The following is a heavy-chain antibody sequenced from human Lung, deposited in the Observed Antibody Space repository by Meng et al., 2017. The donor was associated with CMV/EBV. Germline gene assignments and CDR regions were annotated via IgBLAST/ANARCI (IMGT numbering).Heavy chain of an antibody. CDR1: GYSFTSYW. V-gene: IGHV5-51*01. CDR2: IYPGDSDT. D-gene: IGHD3-3*01. Sequence: GEXXKISCKGSGYSFTSYWIGSVRQMPGKGLEWMGIIYPGDSDTRYSPSFQGQVTISADKSISTAYLQWSSLKASDTAMYYCARLPITIFGVVRYYFDYXGQAXLFTVSS. J-gene: IGHJ4*02. CDR3: ARLPITIFGVVRYYFDY.